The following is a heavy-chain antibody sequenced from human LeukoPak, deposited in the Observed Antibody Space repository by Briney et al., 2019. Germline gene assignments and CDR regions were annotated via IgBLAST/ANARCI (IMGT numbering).Heavy chain of an antibody. CDR1: RFTFSSYG. D-gene: IGHD3-10*02. V-gene: IGHV3-30*18. CDR2: ISYDGSNI. J-gene: IGHJ4*02. Sequence: PGGSLRLSCAASRFTFSSYGMHWVRPAPGKGLEWVAVISYDGSNIYYADSVKGRFTISRDNSNNRLYLQMNSLRVNDTAVYYCAKYHVGAFDYWGQGTLVTVSS. CDR3: AKYHVGAFDY.